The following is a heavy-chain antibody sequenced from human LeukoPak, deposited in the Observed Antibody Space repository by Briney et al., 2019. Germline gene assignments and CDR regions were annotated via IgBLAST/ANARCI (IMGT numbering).Heavy chain of an antibody. CDR1: GGTFSSYA. CDR2: IIPIFGTA. D-gene: IGHD2-2*01. Sequence: SVKVSCKASGGTFSSYAISWVRQAPGQGLEWMGGIIPIFGTANYAQKFQGRVTITADESTSTAYMELSSLRPEDTAVYYCARFGSSTSCYRPACAFDIWGQGTMVTVSS. CDR3: ARFGSSTSCYRPACAFDI. J-gene: IGHJ3*02. V-gene: IGHV1-69*01.